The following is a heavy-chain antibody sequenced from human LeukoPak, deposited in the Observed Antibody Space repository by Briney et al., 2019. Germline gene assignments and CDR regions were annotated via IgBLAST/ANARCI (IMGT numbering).Heavy chain of an antibody. CDR3: ARVGTPGGYVAYFDY. CDR1: GFTFSSYW. J-gene: IGHJ4*02. Sequence: GGSLRLSCAASGFTFSSYWMSWVRQAPGKGLEWVANIKQDGSEKYYVDSVKGRFTISRDNAKNSLYLQMNSLRAEDTAVYYCARVGTPGGYVAYFDYWGQGTLVTVSS. D-gene: IGHD5-12*01. V-gene: IGHV3-7*01. CDR2: IKQDGSEK.